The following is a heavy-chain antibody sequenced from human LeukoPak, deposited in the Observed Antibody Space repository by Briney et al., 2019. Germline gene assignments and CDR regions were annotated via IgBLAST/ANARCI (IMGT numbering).Heavy chain of an antibody. D-gene: IGHD2-2*01. J-gene: IGHJ5*02. CDR3: ASGGCSSTSCQDWNWFDP. V-gene: IGHV4-61*02. Sequence: TLSLTCAVSGGSISSGSYYWSWIRQPAGQGLEWIGRIYTSGSTNYNPSLKSRVTISVDTSKNQFSLKLSSGTAADTAVYYCASGGCSSTSCQDWNWFDPWGQGTLVTVSS. CDR1: GGSISSGSYY. CDR2: IYTSGST.